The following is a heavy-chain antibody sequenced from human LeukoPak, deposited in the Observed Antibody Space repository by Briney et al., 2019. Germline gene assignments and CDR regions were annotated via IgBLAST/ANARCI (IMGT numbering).Heavy chain of an antibody. CDR2: IYYSGKT. D-gene: IGHD3-9*01. J-gene: IGHJ4*02. CDR1: GGPITSTTYY. Sequence: SETLSLTCTVSGGPITSTTYYWGWIRQPPGKGLEWIGSIYYSGKTTYNPPLKSRVTISVDTSKNQFSLKLSSVTAADTAVYYCARHGEAYYGVLTGYRFDYWGQGILVTVSS. CDR3: ARHGEAYYGVLTGYRFDY. V-gene: IGHV4-39*01.